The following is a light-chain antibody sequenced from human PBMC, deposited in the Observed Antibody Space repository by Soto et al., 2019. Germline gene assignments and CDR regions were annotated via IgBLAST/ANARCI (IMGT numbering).Light chain of an antibody. CDR3: QQYNSYSPT. CDR2: KAS. J-gene: IGKJ1*01. CDR1: QSISVW. Sequence: DIQMTQSPSTLSASVGDRVTITCRARQSISVWWAWYQQKAGKAPNLLIYKASRLESGVPPRFSGSGSQTEFTLTISGLQPGDSATYYCQQYNSYSPTFGQGTKVEVK. V-gene: IGKV1-5*03.